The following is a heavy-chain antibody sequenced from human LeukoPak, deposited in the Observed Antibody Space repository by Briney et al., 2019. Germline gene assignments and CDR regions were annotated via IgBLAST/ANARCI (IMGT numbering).Heavy chain of an antibody. CDR2: IYASGST. V-gene: IGHV4-4*07. J-gene: IGHJ6*03. CDR3: ARGLGVGDYIDV. CDR1: GGSISSYY. D-gene: IGHD2-21*01. Sequence: PSETLSLTCSVSGGSISSYYWSWIRQPAGKGLEWIGRIYASGSTDSNPSLKSRVTMSVDTSKNQFSLWLSSMTAADTAVYYCARGLGVGDYIDVWGKGTTVTVSS.